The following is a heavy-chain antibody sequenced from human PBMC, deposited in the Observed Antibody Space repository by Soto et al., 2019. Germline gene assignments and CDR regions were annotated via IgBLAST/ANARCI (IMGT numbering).Heavy chain of an antibody. J-gene: IGHJ5*01. Sequence: SETLSLTCAVYGGSFSGYYWSWIRQPPGKGLEWIGEINHSGSTNYNPSLKSRVTISVDTSKNQFSLKLSSVTAADTAVYYCARGLYGTLHNWFDPWGQGTLVTVSS. CDR2: INHSGST. CDR3: ARGLYGTLHNWFDP. CDR1: GGSFSGYY. D-gene: IGHD2-2*02. V-gene: IGHV4-34*01.